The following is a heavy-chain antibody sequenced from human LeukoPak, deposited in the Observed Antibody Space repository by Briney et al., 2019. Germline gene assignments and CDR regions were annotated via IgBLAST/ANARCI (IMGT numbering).Heavy chain of an antibody. D-gene: IGHD3-3*02. CDR3: ATDMAFSAFDI. CDR1: GVIFTNYW. Sequence: GGSLRLSCIASGVIFTNYWMVWIGQAQGKGGEWGASIYGDGREKDYVDSVKGGFTISRDNARNSLFLQLNSLRTEDTALYYCATDMAFSAFDIWGHGTMVIVSS. CDR2: IYGDGREK. V-gene: IGHV3-7*03. J-gene: IGHJ3*02.